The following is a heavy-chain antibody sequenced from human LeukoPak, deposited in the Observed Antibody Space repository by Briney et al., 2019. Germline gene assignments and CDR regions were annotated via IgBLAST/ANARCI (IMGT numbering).Heavy chain of an antibody. CDR1: GFTFSSYA. V-gene: IGHV3-30*04. J-gene: IGHJ3*02. CDR2: ISYDGSNK. CDR3: ARDRGKDSSSWFDAFDI. D-gene: IGHD6-13*01. Sequence: GGSLRLSCAASGFTFSSYAMHWVRQAPGKGLEWVAVISYDGSNKYYADSVKGRFTISRDNSKNTLYLQMNSLRAEDTAVYYCARDRGKDSSSWFDAFDIWGQGTMVTVSS.